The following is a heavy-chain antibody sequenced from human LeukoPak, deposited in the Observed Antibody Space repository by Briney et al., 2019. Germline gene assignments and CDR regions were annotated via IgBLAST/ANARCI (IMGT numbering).Heavy chain of an antibody. Sequence: GGSLRLSCAASAFTFSSYGMHWVRQAPGKGLEWVAVIWYDGSNEDYADSVKGRFTISRDNSKNTLYLQMNSLRAEDTAVYYCARDRVIAVAGSGGRYYYYGMDVWGQGTTVTVSS. CDR1: AFTFSSYG. V-gene: IGHV3-33*01. CDR3: ARDRVIAVAGSGGRYYYYGMDV. D-gene: IGHD6-19*01. CDR2: IWYDGSNE. J-gene: IGHJ6*02.